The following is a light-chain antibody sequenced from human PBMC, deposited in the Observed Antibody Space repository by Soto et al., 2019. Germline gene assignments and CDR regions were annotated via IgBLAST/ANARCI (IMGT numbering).Light chain of an antibody. CDR2: GAS. Sequence: DIQMTHSPSSLSASVGDRVTITCRASQSISSHLNWYQQKAGKAPKLLISGASSLESGVPSRFSGSGSGTDFTLNISSLQPEDFATYYCQQSYTTPRTFGQGTKVEIK. J-gene: IGKJ1*01. CDR1: QSISSH. CDR3: QQSYTTPRT. V-gene: IGKV1-39*01.